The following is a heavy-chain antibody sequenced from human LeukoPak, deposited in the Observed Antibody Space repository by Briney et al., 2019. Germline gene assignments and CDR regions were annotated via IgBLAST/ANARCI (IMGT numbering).Heavy chain of an antibody. J-gene: IGHJ6*03. Sequence: SVKVSCKAFGGTFSSYAISWVRQAPGQGLEWMGGIIPIFGTANYAQKFQGRVTITTDESTSTAYMELSSLRSEDTAVYYCARVRGYCSSTSCPYCYYYYMDVWGKGTTVTVSS. V-gene: IGHV1-69*05. CDR3: ARVRGYCSSTSCPYCYYYYMDV. CDR1: GGTFSSYA. D-gene: IGHD2-2*01. CDR2: IIPIFGTA.